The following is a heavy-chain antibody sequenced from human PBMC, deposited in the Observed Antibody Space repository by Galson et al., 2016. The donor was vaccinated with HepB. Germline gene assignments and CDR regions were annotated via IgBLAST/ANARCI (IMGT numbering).Heavy chain of an antibody. CDR2: ISSDGLTT. D-gene: IGHD1-26*01. Sequence: LRLSCAASGFTFDNHWMHWVRQAPGKGLVWVSRISSDGLTTTYADSVKGRFTISRDNGRNTLYLQMNSLRAEDTGVYYCARDQTRRGPTTFDNWGQGTLVTVSS. CDR3: ARDQTRRGPTTFDN. V-gene: IGHV3-74*03. CDR1: GFTFDNHW. J-gene: IGHJ4*02.